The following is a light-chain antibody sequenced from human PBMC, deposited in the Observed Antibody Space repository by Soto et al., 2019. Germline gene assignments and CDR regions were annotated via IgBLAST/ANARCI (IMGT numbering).Light chain of an antibody. V-gene: IGKV3-20*01. CDR3: QKYGSSKGT. Sequence: EIVLTQSPGTLSLSPGERATLSCRASQSVSSSYLAWYQQKPGQAPRLLIYGASSRATGIPDRFSGSGSGTDFTLTISRLETEDFAVYYCQKYGSSKGTFGQGTKV. J-gene: IGKJ1*01. CDR1: QSVSSSY. CDR2: GAS.